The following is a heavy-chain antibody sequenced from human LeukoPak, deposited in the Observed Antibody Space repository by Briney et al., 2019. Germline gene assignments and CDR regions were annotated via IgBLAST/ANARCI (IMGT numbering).Heavy chain of an antibody. CDR3: AGLTVLGAFDI. V-gene: IGHV1-69*13. D-gene: IGHD1-14*01. Sequence: ASVKVSCKTSGYTFSNYGVSWVRQAPGQGLEWMGGIIPIFGTANYAQKFQGRVTITADESTSTAYMELSSLRSEDTAVYYCAGLTVLGAFDIWGQGTMVTVSS. CDR1: GYTFSNYG. CDR2: IIPIFGTA. J-gene: IGHJ3*02.